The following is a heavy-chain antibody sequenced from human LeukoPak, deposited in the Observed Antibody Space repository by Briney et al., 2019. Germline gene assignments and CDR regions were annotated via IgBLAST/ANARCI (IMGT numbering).Heavy chain of an antibody. CDR3: ARADPNWGWRFLVDY. CDR2: IYYSGST. Sequence: PSETLSLTCTVSGGSISRYYWSWIRQPPGKGLEWIGYIYYSGSTNYNPSLKSRVTISVDTSKNQFSLKLSSVTAADTAVYYCARADPNWGWRFLVDYWGQGTLVTVSS. D-gene: IGHD7-27*01. CDR1: GGSISRYY. J-gene: IGHJ4*02. V-gene: IGHV4-59*01.